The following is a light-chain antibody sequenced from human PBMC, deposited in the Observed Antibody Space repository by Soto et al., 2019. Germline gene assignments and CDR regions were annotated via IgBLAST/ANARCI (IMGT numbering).Light chain of an antibody. CDR2: GVS. V-gene: IGLV2-14*01. CDR1: ISDFVVYNY. CDR3: STHTTSGALQV. Sequence: QSALTQPASVSGSPGQSITISCTGTISDFVVYNYVSWYQQLPGKAPKLMIYGVSNRPSGVSNRFSGSKSGNTASLTISGLQADDEADYYCSTHTTSGALQVFGTGTKATVL. J-gene: IGLJ1*01.